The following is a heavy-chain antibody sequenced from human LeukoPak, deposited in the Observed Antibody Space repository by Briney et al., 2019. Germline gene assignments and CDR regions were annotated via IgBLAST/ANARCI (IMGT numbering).Heavy chain of an antibody. V-gene: IGHV4-59*01. Sequence: SETLSLTCTVSGGSISSYYWSWIRQPPGKGLEWIGYIYYSGSTNYNPSLKSRVTISVDTSKNQLSLKLSSVTAADTAVYYCAMVEWELGYFDYWGQGTLVTVSS. CDR3: AMVEWELGYFDY. J-gene: IGHJ4*02. D-gene: IGHD1-26*01. CDR2: IYYSGST. CDR1: GGSISSYY.